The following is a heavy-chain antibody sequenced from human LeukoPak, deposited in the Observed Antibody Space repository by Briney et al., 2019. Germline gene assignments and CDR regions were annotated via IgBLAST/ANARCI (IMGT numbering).Heavy chain of an antibody. Sequence: GGSLGLSCAASGFTFSSYWMHWVRQAPGKGLVWVSRINSDGSSTSYADSVKGRFTISRDNAKNTLYLQMNSLRAEDTAVYYCAREQANSYYDFWSGQNSLLDYWGQGTLVTVS. CDR1: GFTFSSYW. D-gene: IGHD3-3*01. J-gene: IGHJ4*02. CDR2: INSDGSST. CDR3: AREQANSYYDFWSGQNSLLDY. V-gene: IGHV3-74*01.